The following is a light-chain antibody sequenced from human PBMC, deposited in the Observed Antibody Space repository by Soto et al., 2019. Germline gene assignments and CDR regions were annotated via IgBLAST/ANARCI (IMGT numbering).Light chain of an antibody. CDR2: GAS. CDR1: QSVSSN. V-gene: IGKV3-15*01. Sequence: EIVMTQTPATLSVSPGERATLSCRASQSVSSNLAWYQQKLGQAPRFVIYGASTRATGIPARFSGSGSGTEFTLTISSLQSEDFAVYYCQQYNNWPLTFGGGTKVEIK. J-gene: IGKJ4*01. CDR3: QQYNNWPLT.